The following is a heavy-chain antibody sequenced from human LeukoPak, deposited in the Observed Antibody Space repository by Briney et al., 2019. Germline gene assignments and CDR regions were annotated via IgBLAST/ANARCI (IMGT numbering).Heavy chain of an antibody. V-gene: IGHV3-53*01. CDR1: GFTVSINS. CDR3: ARAPVTSCSGVLCYPFDY. J-gene: IGHJ4*02. CDR2: IYSGGNT. D-gene: IGHD2-15*01. Sequence: GGSLRLSCTVSGFTVSINSMSWVRQAPGKGLEWVSFIYSGGNTHYSDSVKGRFTISRDNSKNTLYLQMNSLRAEDTAVYYCARAPVTSCSGVLCYPFDYWGQGTLVTVSS.